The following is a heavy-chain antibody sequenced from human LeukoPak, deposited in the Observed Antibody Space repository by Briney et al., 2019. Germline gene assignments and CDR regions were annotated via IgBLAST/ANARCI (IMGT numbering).Heavy chain of an antibody. V-gene: IGHV3-23*01. D-gene: IGHD3-3*01. J-gene: IGHJ4*02. CDR1: GFTFSSFD. Sequence: GGSLRLSCVASGFTFSSFDLNWVRQAPGKGLEWVSVISAAGGTIFYADSVKGRFTISRDNSKNTLFLQMNSLRAEDTAVYYCAKVGTGVYFDSWGQGTRVTVSS. CDR2: ISAAGGTI. CDR3: AKVGTGVYFDS.